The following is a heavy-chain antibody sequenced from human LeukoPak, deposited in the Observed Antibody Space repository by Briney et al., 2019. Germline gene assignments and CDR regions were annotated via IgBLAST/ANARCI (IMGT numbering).Heavy chain of an antibody. D-gene: IGHD6-19*01. V-gene: IGHV3-11*01. CDR3: ARDSSGWSYYYYMDV. J-gene: IGHJ6*03. CDR1: GFTFSDYY. CDR2: ISSSGSTI. Sequence: GGSLRLSCAASGFTFSDYYMSWIRQAPGKGLEWVSYISSSGSTIYYADSVKGRFTISRDNAKNSLYLQMNSLRAEDTAVYYCARDSSGWSYYYYMDVWGKGTTVTISS.